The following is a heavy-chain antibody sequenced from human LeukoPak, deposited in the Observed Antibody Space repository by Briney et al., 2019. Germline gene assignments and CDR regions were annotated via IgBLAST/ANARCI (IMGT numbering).Heavy chain of an antibody. CDR3: AKCGNSGCHLIDY. J-gene: IGHJ4*02. CDR1: GFTFTTNA. CDR2: ISGRTGAT. V-gene: IGHV3-23*01. D-gene: IGHD5-12*01. Sequence: GGSLRLSCAASGFTFTTNAMSWVRQAPGKGLELVSAISGRTGATYYADSEKGRFTISRDNSKSTLYLQMDSLRAEDTAVYYCAKCGNSGCHLIDYWGQGTLVTVSS.